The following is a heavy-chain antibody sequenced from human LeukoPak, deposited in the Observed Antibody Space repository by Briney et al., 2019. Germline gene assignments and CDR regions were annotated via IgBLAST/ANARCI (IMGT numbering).Heavy chain of an antibody. D-gene: IGHD5-24*01. CDR1: GGTFSSYA. J-gene: IGHJ5*02. Sequence: SVKVSCNASGGTFSSYAISWVRQAPGQGLEWMGGIIPIFGTANYAQKFQGRVTITTDESTSTAYMELSSLRSEDTAVYYCARGEGDGYNFIQNWFDPWGQGTLVTVSS. V-gene: IGHV1-69*05. CDR3: ARGEGDGYNFIQNWFDP. CDR2: IIPIFGTA.